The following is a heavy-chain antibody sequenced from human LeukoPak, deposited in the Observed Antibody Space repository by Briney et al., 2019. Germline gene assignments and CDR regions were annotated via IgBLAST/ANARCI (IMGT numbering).Heavy chain of an antibody. CDR1: GFTFSSYE. D-gene: IGHD7-27*01. V-gene: IGHV3-23*01. CDR2: ISPSGDIT. Sequence: GGSLRLSCAASGFTFSSYEMNWVRQAPGKGLEWVSGISPSGDITYYADSVMGRFSISRDNPKSTVSLQMSSLRAEDTALYYCVRDLHWGGFDVWGQGTMVTVSS. J-gene: IGHJ3*01. CDR3: VRDLHWGGFDV.